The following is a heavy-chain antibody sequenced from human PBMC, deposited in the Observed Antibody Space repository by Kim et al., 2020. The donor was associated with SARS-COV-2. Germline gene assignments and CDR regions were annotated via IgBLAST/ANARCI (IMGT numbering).Heavy chain of an antibody. Sequence: SETLSLTCTVSGGSISSSSYYWGWIRQPPGKGLEWIGSIYYSGSTYYNPSLKSRVTISVDNSKNQFSLKLSSVTAADTAVYYCAREGMATNPYGMYVWGQGTTVTVSS. J-gene: IGHJ6*02. CDR2: IYYSGST. CDR1: GGSISSSSYY. CDR3: AREGMATNPYGMYV. V-gene: IGHV4-39*07. D-gene: IGHD5-12*01.